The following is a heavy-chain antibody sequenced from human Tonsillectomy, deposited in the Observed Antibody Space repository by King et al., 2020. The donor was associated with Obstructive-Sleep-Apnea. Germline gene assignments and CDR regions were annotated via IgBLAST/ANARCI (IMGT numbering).Heavy chain of an antibody. J-gene: IGHJ4*02. CDR2: ISVSGGST. D-gene: IGHD6-19*01. Sequence: VQLVESGGGFVQPGGSLRLSCAASGVAFSNFAMRLVRQAPGEGLDWVSSISVSGGSTYYADSVKGRFTISRYHSKTTLYLQMNSLRGEDTAVYYCAKFGSGWFLDYWGQGTLVTVSS. CDR1: GVAFSNFA. CDR3: AKFGSGWFLDY. V-gene: IGHV3-23*04.